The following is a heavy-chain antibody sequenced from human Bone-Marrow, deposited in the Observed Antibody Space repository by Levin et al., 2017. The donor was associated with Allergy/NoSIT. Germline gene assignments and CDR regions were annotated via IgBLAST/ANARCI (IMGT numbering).Heavy chain of an antibody. D-gene: IGHD6-19*01. Sequence: SQTLSLTCAVSGASISSYYWNWIRQPPGKGLEWLGYMYYSGGTNYNPSLQSRVTISIDRSKNEFSLKLNSVTAADTAVYFCARATSGWNSALDYWGRGTLVTVSS. CDR3: ARATSGWNSALDY. J-gene: IGHJ4*02. CDR2: MYYSGGT. CDR1: GASISSYY. V-gene: IGHV4-59*01.